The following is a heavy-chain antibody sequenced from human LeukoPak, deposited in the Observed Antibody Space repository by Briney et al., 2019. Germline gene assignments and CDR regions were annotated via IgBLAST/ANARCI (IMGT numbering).Heavy chain of an antibody. Sequence: GGSLRLSCAASGFSFSSYGMLWVRQAPGKGLEWVAVIWYDGSNKYYADSVKGRFTISRDNSKNTLYLQMNSLRAEDTAVYYCARGGPEWPLDYWGQGTLVTVSP. V-gene: IGHV3-33*01. CDR1: GFSFSSYG. CDR3: ARGGPEWPLDY. D-gene: IGHD3-3*01. J-gene: IGHJ4*02. CDR2: IWYDGSNK.